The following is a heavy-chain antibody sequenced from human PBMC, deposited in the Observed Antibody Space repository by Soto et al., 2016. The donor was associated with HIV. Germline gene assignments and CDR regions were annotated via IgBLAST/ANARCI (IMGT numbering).Heavy chain of an antibody. CDR1: GYNFIRYG. V-gene: IGHV1-18*01. D-gene: IGHD2-21*01. Sequence: QVQLVQSGGEVKKPGASVKVSCKASGYNFIRYGFTWVRQAPGQGLEWMGWISGHNGKTNYAQKFQGRVAMTTDTSTNTAYMELSSLRSEDTAVYYCASSTGAGVYWGQGTLVTVSS. CDR3: ASSTGAGVY. J-gene: IGHJ4*02. CDR2: ISGHNGKT.